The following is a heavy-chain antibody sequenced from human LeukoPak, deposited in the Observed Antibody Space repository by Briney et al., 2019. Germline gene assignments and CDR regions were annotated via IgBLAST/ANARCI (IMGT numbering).Heavy chain of an antibody. Sequence: SETLSLTCTVSGGSLSSYYWSWIPQPPGKGLEWIGYIYYSGSTKYNSSLKSRVTISVDASKTQFSLKLNSVTAADTAVYYCAKLYGGNSGAQIAFDYWGQGTLVTVSS. CDR3: AKLYGGNSGAQIAFDY. CDR2: IYYSGST. CDR1: GGSLSSYY. J-gene: IGHJ4*02. V-gene: IGHV4-59*01. D-gene: IGHD4-23*01.